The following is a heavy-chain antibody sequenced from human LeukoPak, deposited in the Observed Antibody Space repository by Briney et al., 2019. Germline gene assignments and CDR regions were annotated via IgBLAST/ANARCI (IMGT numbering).Heavy chain of an antibody. CDR2: LYISGST. Sequence: ASETLSLTCTVSGASISSYYYNWIRQTAGGGLEWIGRLYISGSTDYNPSLKSRVTISVDTSMNQFYLKMNSVTAADTAVYFCARDLSGSLYFDFWGPGVLVTVSS. CDR3: ARDLSGSLYFDF. J-gene: IGHJ4*02. D-gene: IGHD3-10*01. V-gene: IGHV4-4*07. CDR1: GASISSYY.